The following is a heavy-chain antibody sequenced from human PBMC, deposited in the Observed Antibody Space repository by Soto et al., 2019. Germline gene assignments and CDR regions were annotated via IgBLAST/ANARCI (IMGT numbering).Heavy chain of an antibody. J-gene: IGHJ4*02. D-gene: IGHD3-10*01. CDR1: GFTFSNYA. CDR3: ATHHHYYFAD. Sequence: GGSLRLSCAASGFTFSNYAMSWVRQAPGKGLEWVSTITDTITDSVLRIYYADSVKGRFTISRDNSNNTLYLQMNSLRTEDTAVYHCATHHHYYFADWGQGTLVTVYS. CDR2: ITDTITDSVLRI. V-gene: IGHV3-23*01.